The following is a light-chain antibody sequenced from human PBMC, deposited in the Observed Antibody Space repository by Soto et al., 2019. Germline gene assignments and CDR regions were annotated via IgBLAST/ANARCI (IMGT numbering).Light chain of an antibody. J-gene: IGKJ2*01. CDR3: QRSLTIPYT. CDR1: QTISTH. Sequence: DIQMTQSPSSLSASVGDRVTITCRASQTISTHLNWYQQKPGKAPKLLIYAASSLQSGVPSRFGGSGSGTDFTLTINSLQPEDFATYYCQRSLTIPYTFGQGTKLEIK. CDR2: AAS. V-gene: IGKV1-39*01.